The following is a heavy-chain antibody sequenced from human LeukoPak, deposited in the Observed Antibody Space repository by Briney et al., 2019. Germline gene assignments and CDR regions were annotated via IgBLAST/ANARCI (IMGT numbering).Heavy chain of an antibody. D-gene: IGHD3-3*01. CDR3: ARGTRYYDFLSGPWAGYYFDY. Sequence: PSETLSLTCAVYGGSFSGYYWSWIRQPPGKGLEWIGEINHSGSTNYNPSLKSRVTISVDTSKNQFSLKLSSVTAADTAVYYCARGTRYYDFLSGPWAGYYFDYWGQGTLVTVSS. J-gene: IGHJ4*02. CDR1: GGSFSGYY. V-gene: IGHV4-34*01. CDR2: INHSGST.